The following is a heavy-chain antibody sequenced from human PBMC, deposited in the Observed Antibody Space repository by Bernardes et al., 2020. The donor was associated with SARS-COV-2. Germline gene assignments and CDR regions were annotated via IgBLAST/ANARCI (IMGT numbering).Heavy chain of an antibody. CDR2: ISFDGSKT. Sequence: GSMRLALAVSGFSFSNSAIHWIRPVPGKGPEWVGDISFDGSKTNYADSVRGRFTISRDNSKDTMYLEMNSLRAEDTAVYYCARDGYGSGDNWFDPWGQGTLVTVSS. V-gene: IGHV3-33*01. CDR1: GFSFSNSA. J-gene: IGHJ5*02. CDR3: ARDGYGSGDNWFDP. D-gene: IGHD6-19*01.